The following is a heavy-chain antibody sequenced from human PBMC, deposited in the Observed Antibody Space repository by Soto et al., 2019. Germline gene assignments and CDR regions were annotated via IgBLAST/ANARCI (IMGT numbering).Heavy chain of an antibody. D-gene: IGHD6-13*01. Sequence: GGSLRLSCAASGFTFSDYDMHWVRQATGKGLEWVSSIGTAGDTYYPASVKGRFTISRENAKNSFSLQMDSLRAGDTALYFCSRGGRAAGHAFDIWGQGTMVTVSS. CDR2: IGTAGDT. CDR3: SRGGRAAGHAFDI. CDR1: GFTFSDYD. J-gene: IGHJ3*02. V-gene: IGHV3-13*01.